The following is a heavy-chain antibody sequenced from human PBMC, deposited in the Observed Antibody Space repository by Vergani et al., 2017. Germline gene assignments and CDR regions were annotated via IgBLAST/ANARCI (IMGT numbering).Heavy chain of an antibody. V-gene: IGHV3-23*01. J-gene: IGHJ1*01. CDR2: ISSGGGDI. CDR1: GFTFDTYT. D-gene: IGHD3-10*01. CDR3: TTAWGLYYLHGEYFQY. Sequence: EVQLLESGGGLVQPGGSRRLSCAGAGFTFDTYTMAYVRQAPGKGVEWVATISSGGGDIFYADSVKGRFTISRDNSKNTLFLQMNSLKDEDTAVYYCTTAWGLYYLHGEYFQYWGRGTLGSVSS.